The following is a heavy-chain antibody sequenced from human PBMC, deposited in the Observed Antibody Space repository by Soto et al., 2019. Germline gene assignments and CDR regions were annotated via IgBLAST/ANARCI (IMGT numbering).Heavy chain of an antibody. Sequence: QVQLQESGPGLVKPSQTLYLTCTVSGGSISSGGYYWSWIHQHPGNGLEWIGYIYYSGSTYYNPSLKSRVTISVDTSKNQFSRKLSSVTAADTAVYYCARVGTDYGDYGWFDPCGQGTLVTVSS. CDR2: IYYSGST. V-gene: IGHV4-31*03. J-gene: IGHJ5*02. D-gene: IGHD4-17*01. CDR1: GGSISSGGYY. CDR3: ARVGTDYGDYGWFDP.